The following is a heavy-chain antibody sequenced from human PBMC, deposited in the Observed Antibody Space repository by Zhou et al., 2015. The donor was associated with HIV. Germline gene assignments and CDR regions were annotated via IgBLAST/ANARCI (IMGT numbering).Heavy chain of an antibody. CDR3: ARSSGNYDYAFDI. CDR2: IIPMFDMA. V-gene: IGHV1-69*17. Sequence: QVQLVQSGAEVKKPGSSVKVSCKASGGTFNTYEVSWVRQAPGQGLEWMGGIIPMFDMANSAQKFRGRLIITADKSTRTAYMELSSLRYEDAAVYYCARSSGNYDYAFDIWGQGTNLFVSS. CDR1: GGTFNTYE. J-gene: IGHJ3*02. D-gene: IGHD3-22*01.